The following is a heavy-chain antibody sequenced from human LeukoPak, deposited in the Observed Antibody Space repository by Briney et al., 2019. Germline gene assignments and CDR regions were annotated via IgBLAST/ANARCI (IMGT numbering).Heavy chain of an antibody. J-gene: IGHJ4*02. CDR2: IESDGSST. V-gene: IGHV3-74*01. Sequence: GGSLRLSCAASGFIFSNYWMHRVRQAPGKGLMWVARIESDGSSTDYADSVKGRFTISRDNARNTLYLQMSSLRAEDTAVYYCTRDLLGIDYWGQGTLVTVSS. D-gene: IGHD1-26*01. CDR3: TRDLLGIDY. CDR1: GFIFSNYW.